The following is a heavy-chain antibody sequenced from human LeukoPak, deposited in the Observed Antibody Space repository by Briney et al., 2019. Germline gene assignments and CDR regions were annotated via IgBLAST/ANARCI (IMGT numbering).Heavy chain of an antibody. CDR3: ARDTYNSGWCSDY. D-gene: IGHD6-19*01. Sequence: ASLKLSCKTSGYTFTSYGISWVRQAPGHPPEWMGWISTYNGNTNYAQNIHARVIMTTDTSTSTAYMELRSLRSDDTAVYYCARDTYNSGWCSDYWGQGTLVTVSS. CDR2: ISTYNGNT. V-gene: IGHV1-18*01. J-gene: IGHJ4*02. CDR1: GYTFTSYG.